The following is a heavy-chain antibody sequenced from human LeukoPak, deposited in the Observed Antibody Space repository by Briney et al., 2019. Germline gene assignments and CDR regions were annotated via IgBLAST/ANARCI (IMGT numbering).Heavy chain of an antibody. CDR1: GFTFSSYS. Sequence: PGGSLRLSCAASGFTFSSYSMNWIRQPPGKGLEWIGEINHSGSTNYNPSLKSRVTISVDTSKNQFSLKLSSVTAADTAVYYCARGQWLVHWFDPWGQGTLVTVSS. CDR2: INHSGST. CDR3: ARGQWLVHWFDP. D-gene: IGHD6-19*01. V-gene: IGHV4-34*01. J-gene: IGHJ5*02.